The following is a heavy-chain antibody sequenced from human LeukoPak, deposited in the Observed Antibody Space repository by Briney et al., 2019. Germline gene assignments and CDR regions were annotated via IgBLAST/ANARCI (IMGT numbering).Heavy chain of an antibody. D-gene: IGHD3-10*01. Sequence: GGSLRLSCAASGFTFSSYSMNWVRQAPGKGLEWVSSISSSSSYIYYADSVKGRFTISRDNAKNSLYLQMNSLRAEDTAVYYCASIRGSGTFGYYYYMDVWGKGTTVIISS. J-gene: IGHJ6*03. CDR1: GFTFSSYS. CDR3: ASIRGSGTFGYYYYMDV. CDR2: ISSSSSYI. V-gene: IGHV3-21*04.